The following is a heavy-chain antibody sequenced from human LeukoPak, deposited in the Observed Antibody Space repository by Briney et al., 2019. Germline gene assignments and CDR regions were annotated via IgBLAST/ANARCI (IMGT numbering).Heavy chain of an antibody. D-gene: IGHD3-22*01. J-gene: IGHJ4*02. Sequence: SETLSLTCAVYGGSFSGYYWSWIRQPPGKGLEWIGEINHSGSTNYNPSLKSRVTISVDTSKNQFSLKLSSVTAADTAVYYCARVSYYDSSGNRGAFDYWGQGTLVTVSS. CDR3: ARVSYYDSSGNRGAFDY. V-gene: IGHV4-34*01. CDR1: GGSFSGYY. CDR2: INHSGST.